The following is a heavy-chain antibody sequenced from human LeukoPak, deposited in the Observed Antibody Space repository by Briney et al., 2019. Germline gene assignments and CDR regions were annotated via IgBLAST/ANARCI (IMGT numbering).Heavy chain of an antibody. V-gene: IGHV3-74*01. CDR3: TRDPMDYDVSAGLHHYYMDV. CDR1: GSTFSSYW. J-gene: IGHJ6*02. CDR2: ISGDGRNI. D-gene: IGHD3-9*01. Sequence: GGSLRLSCVASGSTFSSYWMHWVRQDPRKGLVWVSRISGDGRNINYADSVRGRFTISRDNAKNTLYLQMNTLRVEDTAVYYCTRDPMDYDVSAGLHHYYMDVWGQGTTVTVSS.